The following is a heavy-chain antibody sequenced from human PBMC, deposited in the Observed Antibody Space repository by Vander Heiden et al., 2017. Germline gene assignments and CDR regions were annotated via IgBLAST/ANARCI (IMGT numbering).Heavy chain of an antibody. D-gene: IGHD6-19*01. V-gene: IGHV3-49*03. Sequence: EVQLVESGGGLVQPGRSLRLSCTASGFTFGDYAMSWFRQAQGKGLEGVGFIRSKAYGGTTEYAASVKGRFTISRDDSKSIAYLQMNSLKTEDTAVYYCTRASSGWYYNAFDIWCQGTMVTVAS. CDR2: IRSKAYGGTT. CDR3: TRASSGWYYNAFDI. CDR1: GFTFGDYA. J-gene: IGHJ3*02.